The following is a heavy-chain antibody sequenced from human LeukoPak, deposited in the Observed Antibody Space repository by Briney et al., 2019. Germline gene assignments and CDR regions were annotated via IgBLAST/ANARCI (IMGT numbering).Heavy chain of an antibody. Sequence: SETLSHACAVYGGSFSGYYWTWIRQPPGKGLECLGEINHSGSTNYNPSLKSRVTISVDTSKNQFSPKLSSVTAADTAVYYCAREARWLHYFDYWGQGTLVTVSS. J-gene: IGHJ4*02. V-gene: IGHV4-34*01. CDR3: AREARWLHYFDY. CDR1: GGSFSGYY. D-gene: IGHD5-24*01. CDR2: INHSGST.